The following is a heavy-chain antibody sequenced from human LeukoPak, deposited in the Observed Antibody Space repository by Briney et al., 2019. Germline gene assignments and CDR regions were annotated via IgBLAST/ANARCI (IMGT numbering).Heavy chain of an antibody. D-gene: IGHD3-3*01. CDR1: GSSFTSYC. V-gene: IGHV5-51*01. CDR3: GMSGDRVPLQDDVFDV. J-gene: IGHJ3*01. CDR2: IYPGDSGP. Sequence: GESLKISCKVSGSSFTSYCIGWVRQMPGKGLEWMGIIYPGDSGPTYSPSFQGQVTISVDKSINTAYLQWSSLQASDTAMYYCGMSGDRVPLQDDVFDVWGQGTMVTVSS.